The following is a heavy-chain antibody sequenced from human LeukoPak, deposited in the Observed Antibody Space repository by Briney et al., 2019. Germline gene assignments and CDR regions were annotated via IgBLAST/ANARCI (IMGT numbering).Heavy chain of an antibody. CDR3: ASRADYYDSSGYYYPIDY. J-gene: IGHJ4*02. V-gene: IGHV4-34*01. D-gene: IGHD3-22*01. CDR2: INHSGST. Sequence: PSETLSLTCTVSGGSISSYYWSWIRQPPGKGLEWIGEINHSGSTNYNPSLKSRVTISVDTSKNQFSLKLSSVTAADTAVYYCASRADYYDSSGYYYPIDYWGQGTLVTVSS. CDR1: GGSISSYY.